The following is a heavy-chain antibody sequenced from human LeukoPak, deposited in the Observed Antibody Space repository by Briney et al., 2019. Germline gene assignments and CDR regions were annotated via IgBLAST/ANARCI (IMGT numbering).Heavy chain of an antibody. CDR1: GGSISSYY. J-gene: IGHJ6*02. Sequence: SETLSLTCTVSGGSISSYYWSWIRQPPGKGLEWIGYISYSGTTNHNPSLKSRVAISVDPSKNQVSLKLSSVTAADTAVYYCASSGGGSNYYYYGMDVWGPGTTVTVAS. D-gene: IGHD2-15*01. V-gene: IGHV4-59*08. CDR3: ASSGGGSNYYYYGMDV. CDR2: ISYSGTT.